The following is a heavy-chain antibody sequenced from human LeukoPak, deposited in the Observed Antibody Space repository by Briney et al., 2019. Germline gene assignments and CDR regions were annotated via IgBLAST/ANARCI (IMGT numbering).Heavy chain of an antibody. CDR2: ISYDGNTK. J-gene: IGHJ4*02. CDR1: GFTFRNYP. CDR3: AKDSSGYNAIDY. D-gene: IGHD3-22*01. V-gene: IGHV3-30*04. Sequence: GRSLRLSCLGSGFTFRNYPMYWVRQAPGKGLEWMAVISYDGNTKYYADSVKGRFTISRDNSKNTLYLQMNSLRAEDTAVYYCAKDSSGYNAIDYWGQGTLVTVSS.